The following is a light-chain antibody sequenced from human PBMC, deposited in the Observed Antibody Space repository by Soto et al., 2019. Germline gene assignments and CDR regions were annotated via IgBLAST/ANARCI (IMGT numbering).Light chain of an antibody. V-gene: IGKV1-5*01. CDR3: RRLNSYSWT. CDR2: DAS. Sequence: DIQMTQSPSTLSASVGDRVTITCRASQRVRIGLAWYQQKPGKAPKLLIHDASTLESGVPSRFRGSGFGKKFTPTIRSLQLVVFATYSCRRLNSYSWTFGQGTRV. CDR1: QRVRIG. J-gene: IGKJ1*01.